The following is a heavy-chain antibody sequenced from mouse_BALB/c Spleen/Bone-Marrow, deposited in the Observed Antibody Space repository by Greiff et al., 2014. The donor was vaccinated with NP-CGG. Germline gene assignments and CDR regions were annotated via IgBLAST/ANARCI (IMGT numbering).Heavy chain of an antibody. J-gene: IGHJ4*01. CDR3: TRSGTSGSMDY. V-gene: IGHV5-17*02. Sequence: EVKLMESGGGLVQPGGSRKLSCAASGFTFSSFGMHWARQAPEKGLEWVAYISSGSSTIYYADTMKGRFTISRDNPKNTLFLQMASLRSEDTAMYYCTRSGTSGSMDYWGQGTSVTVSS. D-gene: IGHD3-3*01. CDR1: GFTFSSFG. CDR2: ISSGSSTI.